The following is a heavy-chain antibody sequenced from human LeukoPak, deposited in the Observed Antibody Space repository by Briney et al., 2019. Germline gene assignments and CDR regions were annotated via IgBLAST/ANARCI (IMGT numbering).Heavy chain of an antibody. V-gene: IGHV1-46*01. J-gene: IGHJ5*02. D-gene: IGHD6-13*01. CDR1: GYTFTSYY. CDR2: INPSGGST. CDR3: ARDQLPITAAGRPSRFDP. Sequence: ASVKVSCKASGYTFTSYYMHWVRQAPGQGLEWMGIINPSGGSTSYAQKFQGRVTMTRDMSTSTVYMELSSLRSEDTAVYCCARDQLPITAAGRPSRFDPWGQGTLVTVSS.